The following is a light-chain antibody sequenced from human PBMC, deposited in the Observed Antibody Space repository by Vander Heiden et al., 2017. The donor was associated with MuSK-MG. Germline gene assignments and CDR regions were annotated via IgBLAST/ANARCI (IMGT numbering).Light chain of an antibody. Sequence: DIQMTQSPPSLSVSVGDTVTIPCRTSQTISKYLNWYQQKPGGAPDLLIYAASTCRSGVPSRFSGSGSGTEFTLTISGLQPEDLATYYCQHSHNTPAFGGGTKVDIK. CDR2: AAS. CDR3: QHSHNTPA. V-gene: IGKV1-39*01. J-gene: IGKJ4*01. CDR1: QTISKY.